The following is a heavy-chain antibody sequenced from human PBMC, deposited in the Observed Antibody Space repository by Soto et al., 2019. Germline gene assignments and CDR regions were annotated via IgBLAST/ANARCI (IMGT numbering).Heavy chain of an antibody. CDR3: ARDDSGTYYV. Sequence: EMQLVESGGGLVQPGRSLRLSCTASGFTFDDYAMHWVRQVPGKGLEWVSGISWNSANIGYGDSVKGRFTISRDNAKNSLYLQMNSLRVEDTALYFCARDDSGTYYVWGQGTLVTVSS. J-gene: IGHJ4*02. CDR2: ISWNSANI. D-gene: IGHD1-26*01. CDR1: GFTFDDYA. V-gene: IGHV3-9*01.